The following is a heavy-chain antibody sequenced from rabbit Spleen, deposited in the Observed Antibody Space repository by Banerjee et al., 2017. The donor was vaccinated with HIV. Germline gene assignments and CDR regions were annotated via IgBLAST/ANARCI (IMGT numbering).Heavy chain of an antibody. CDR1: GFSFSSDYW. V-gene: IGHV1S45*01. CDR3: ARGSATMTMVITGYYFNL. CDR2: IYIDNDAT. Sequence: QEQLEESGGDLVKPGASLTLTCTASGFSFSSDYWICWVRQAPGKGLEWIACIYIDNDATWYASWAKRRFTISKTSSTTVTLQVTSLTAADTATYFCARGSATMTMVITGYYFNLWGPGTLVTV. D-gene: IGHD2-1*01. J-gene: IGHJ4*01.